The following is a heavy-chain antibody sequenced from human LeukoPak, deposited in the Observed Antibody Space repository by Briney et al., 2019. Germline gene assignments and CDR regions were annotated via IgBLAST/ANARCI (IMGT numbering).Heavy chain of an antibody. CDR1: GYTFTNYW. CDR3: ARSINHGTYYLDY. V-gene: IGHV5-51*01. J-gene: IGHJ4*02. Sequence: GESLKISCKASGYTFTNYWIGWVRQMPGKGLEWIGIIYPTDSDSRYSPPFQGQVTLSADKSITTAYLQWSSLKASDTAMYYCARSINHGTYYLDYWGQGTLVTVSS. D-gene: IGHD1-26*01. CDR2: IYPTDSDS.